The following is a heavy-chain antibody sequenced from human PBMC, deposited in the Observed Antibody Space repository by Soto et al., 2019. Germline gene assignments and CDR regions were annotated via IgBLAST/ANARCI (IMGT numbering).Heavy chain of an antibody. Sequence: QVQLVESGGGVVQPGRSLRLSCAASGFTFTDYGFHWVRQAPGKGLEWAAFIWYDGSKIFYADSVKGRFPISRDNSKDTLYLQMDSLRAEDTAMYYCVRPTDYDFSVFDYWGQGTPVTVSS. V-gene: IGHV3-33*01. J-gene: IGHJ4*02. CDR3: VRPTDYDFSVFDY. D-gene: IGHD4-17*01. CDR1: GFTFTDYG. CDR2: IWYDGSKI.